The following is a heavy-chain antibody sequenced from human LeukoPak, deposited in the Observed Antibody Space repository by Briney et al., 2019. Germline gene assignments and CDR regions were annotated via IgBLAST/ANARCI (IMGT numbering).Heavy chain of an antibody. D-gene: IGHD3-3*01. CDR3: ARDPPITIFGVVPGDY. V-gene: IGHV3-74*01. CDR2: ISSDGSST. J-gene: IGHJ4*02. CDR1: GFTFSSYW. Sequence: GGSLRLSCAASGFTFSSYWMHWVRQAPGKGLVWVSRISSDGSSTTYADSVKGRFTISRDNAKNTLYLQMNSLRAEDTAVYYCARDPPITIFGVVPGDYWGQGTLVTVSS.